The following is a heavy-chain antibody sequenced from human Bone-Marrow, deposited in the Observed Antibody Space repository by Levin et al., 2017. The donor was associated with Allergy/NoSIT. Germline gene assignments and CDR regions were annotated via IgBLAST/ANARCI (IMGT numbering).Heavy chain of an antibody. CDR3: ARGEYYYASGSFYGMDV. CDR2: IGHDGSNK. CDR1: GFTFSLYG. J-gene: IGHJ6*02. Sequence: GESLKISCEASGFTFSLYGMHWVRQAPGKGLEWVAVIGHDGSNKFYADSVKGRFTISRDNSKNTLYLQMNSLRAEDTAVYYCARGEYYYASGSFYGMDVWGQGTTVTVSS. D-gene: IGHD3-10*01. V-gene: IGHV3-33*01.